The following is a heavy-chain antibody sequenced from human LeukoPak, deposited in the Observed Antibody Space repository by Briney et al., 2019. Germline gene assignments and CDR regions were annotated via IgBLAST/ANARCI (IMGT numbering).Heavy chain of an antibody. V-gene: IGHV3-15*01. CDR3: TTGYSSSWYMGDAFDI. Sequence: GGSLRLSCAASGFTSSNAWMSWVRQAPGKGLEWVGRIKSKTDGGTTDYAAPVKGRFTISRDDSKNTLYLQMNSLKTEDTAVYYCTTGYSSSWYMGDAFDIWGQGTMVTVSS. J-gene: IGHJ3*02. CDR2: IKSKTDGGTT. D-gene: IGHD6-13*01. CDR1: GFTSSNAW.